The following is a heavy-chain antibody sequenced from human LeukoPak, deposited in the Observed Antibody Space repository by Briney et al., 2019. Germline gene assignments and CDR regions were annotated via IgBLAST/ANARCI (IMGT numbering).Heavy chain of an antibody. CDR2: ISGSGNTI. CDR1: GFTFSSYE. D-gene: IGHD5-24*01. V-gene: IGHV3-48*03. CDR3: ARDGRERWLQFDAFDI. Sequence: GGSLRLSCAASGFTFSSYEMNWVRQAPGRGLEWVSYISGSGNTIYYADSVKGRFTISRDSAKNSLYLQVNSLRAEDTAVYYCARDGRERWLQFDAFDIWGQGTMVTVSS. J-gene: IGHJ3*02.